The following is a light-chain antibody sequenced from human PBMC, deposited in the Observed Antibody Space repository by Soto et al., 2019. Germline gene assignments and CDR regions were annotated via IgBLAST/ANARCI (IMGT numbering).Light chain of an antibody. J-gene: IGKJ5*01. CDR3: QQTYSIPIT. V-gene: IGKV1-39*01. CDR2: SAS. Sequence: DIQMTQSPSSLSASLGDRVTITVLASQIIITYLNWFQQKPGKAPKLLIYSASSLLSGVPSRFSGRGSGTDFTLTISSLQPEDFATYYCQQTYSIPITFGQGKRLES. CDR1: QIIITY.